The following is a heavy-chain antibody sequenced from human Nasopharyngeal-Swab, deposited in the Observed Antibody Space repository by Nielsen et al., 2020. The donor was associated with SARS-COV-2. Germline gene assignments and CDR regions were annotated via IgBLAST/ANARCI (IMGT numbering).Heavy chain of an antibody. CDR1: GFTFSSYG. CDR2: ISYDGSNK. J-gene: IGHJ4*02. CDR3: ASPGLWYGDYEPFDY. Sequence: GGSLRLSCAASGFTFSSYGMHWVRKAPGKGLEGVAVISYDGSNKYYADSVKGRFTISRDNSKNTLYLQMNSLRAEDTAVYYCASPGLWYGDYEPFDYWGQGTLVTVSS. D-gene: IGHD4-17*01. V-gene: IGHV3-30*03.